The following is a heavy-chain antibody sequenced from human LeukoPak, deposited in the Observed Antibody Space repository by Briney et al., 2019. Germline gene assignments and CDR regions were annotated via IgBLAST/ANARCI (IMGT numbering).Heavy chain of an antibody. J-gene: IGHJ4*02. D-gene: IGHD6-19*01. CDR3: TPYQSASGWYGLY. Sequence: GGSLRLSCAGSGFTFSHAWMSWGRQTPGKGLEWLGRIKSKADAETTDYAAPVKGRFTISRDDSTNTLFLQMNSLKTEDTAVYYCTPYQSASGWYGLYWGQGTLVTVSS. CDR1: GFTFSHAW. V-gene: IGHV3-15*01. CDR2: IKSKADAETT.